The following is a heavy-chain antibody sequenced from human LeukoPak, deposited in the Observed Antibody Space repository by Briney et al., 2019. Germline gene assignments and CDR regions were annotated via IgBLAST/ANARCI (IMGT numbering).Heavy chain of an antibody. J-gene: IGHJ4*02. CDR2: IYYSGST. CDR1: GGSISSSSYY. CDR3: ARGQREMATISGWVDY. Sequence: PSETLSLTCTVSGGSISSSSYYWGWIRQPPGKGLEWIGSIYYSGSTYYNPSLKSRVTISVDTSKNQFSLKLSSVTAADTAVYYCARGQREMATISGWVDYWGQETLVTVSS. V-gene: IGHV4-39*07. D-gene: IGHD5-24*01.